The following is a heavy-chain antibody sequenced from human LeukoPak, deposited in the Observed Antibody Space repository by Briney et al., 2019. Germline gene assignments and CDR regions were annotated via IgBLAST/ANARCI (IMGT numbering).Heavy chain of an antibody. CDR2: IYYSGST. CDR3: YLVAATDYYYYYMDV. D-gene: IGHD2-15*01. J-gene: IGHJ6*03. Sequence: PSETLSLTCTVSGGSISSSSYYWGWIRQPPGKGLEWIGSIYYSGSTYYNPSLKSRVTISVDTSKNQFSLKLSSVTAADTAVYYCYLVAATDYYYYYMDVWGKGTTVTVSS. V-gene: IGHV4-39*07. CDR1: GGSISSSSYY.